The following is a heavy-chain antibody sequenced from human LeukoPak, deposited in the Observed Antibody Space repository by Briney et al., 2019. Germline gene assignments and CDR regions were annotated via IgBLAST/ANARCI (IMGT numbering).Heavy chain of an antibody. J-gene: IGHJ4*02. CDR3: VSPCGFSYGCFDY. CDR2: IYYSKNT. V-gene: IGHV4-39*01. Sequence: KPSETLSLTCTVSGGSISSSSAYWGWIRQPPGKGLEWIGSIYYSKNTYYNPSLKSRVTISADTSKNQFSLTLGSVSATDTAVYYCVSPCGFSYGCFDYWGQGTLVTVSS. CDR1: GGSISSSSAY. D-gene: IGHD5-18*01.